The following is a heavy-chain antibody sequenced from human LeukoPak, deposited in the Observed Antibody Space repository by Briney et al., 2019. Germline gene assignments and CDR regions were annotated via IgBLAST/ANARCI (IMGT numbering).Heavy chain of an antibody. CDR3: ARDDPAYCGGDCSGMDV. CDR1: GFTVSSNY. D-gene: IGHD2-21*01. V-gene: IGHV3-33*08. CDR2: IWYDGSNK. Sequence: PGGSLRLSCAASGFTVSSNYMSWVRQAPGKGLEWVAVIWYDGSNKYYADSVKGRFTISRDNSKNTLYLQMNSLRAEDTAVYYCARDDPAYCGGDCSGMDVWGQGTTVTVSS. J-gene: IGHJ6*02.